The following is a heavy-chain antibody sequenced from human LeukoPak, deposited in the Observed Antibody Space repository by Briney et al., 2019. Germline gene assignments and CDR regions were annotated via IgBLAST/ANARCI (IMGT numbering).Heavy chain of an antibody. V-gene: IGHV3-48*03. CDR1: GFTFSSYE. D-gene: IGHD2-2*01. CDR3: AGGVAVSVVPAPDY. Sequence: GGSLRLSCAASGFTFSSYEMNWVRQAPGKGLEWVSNISSSGSTIYYADSVKGRFTISRDNAKNSLYLQMNSLRAEDTAVYYCAGGVAVSVVPAPDYWGQGTLVTVSS. CDR2: ISSSGSTI. J-gene: IGHJ4*02.